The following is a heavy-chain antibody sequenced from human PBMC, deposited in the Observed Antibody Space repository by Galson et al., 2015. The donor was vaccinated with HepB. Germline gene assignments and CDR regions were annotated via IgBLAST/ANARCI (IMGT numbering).Heavy chain of an antibody. CDR3: AKYPGFGDF. J-gene: IGHJ4*02. CDR2: VTNSGAGT. D-gene: IGHD3-10*01. CDR1: GFTFSNYA. V-gene: IGHV3-23*01. Sequence: LRLSCAASGFTFSNYAMTWVRQAPGKGLQWVSTVTNSGAGTYYADSVKGRFTISRDNSKNTLYLQMNSLRTEDTAVYYCAKYPGFGDFWGQGTLVTVSS.